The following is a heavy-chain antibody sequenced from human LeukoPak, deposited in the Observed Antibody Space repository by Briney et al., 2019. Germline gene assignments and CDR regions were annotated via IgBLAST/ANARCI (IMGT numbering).Heavy chain of an antibody. J-gene: IGHJ4*02. CDR3: ARARISSSWYSYYFDY. Sequence: ASVKVSSKASGYTFTSYGISWVRQAPGQGLEWMGWISAYNGNTNYAQKLQGRVTMTTDTSTSTAYMELRSLRSDDTAVYYCARARISSSWYSYYFDYWGQGTLVTVSS. CDR1: GYTFTSYG. D-gene: IGHD6-13*01. CDR2: ISAYNGNT. V-gene: IGHV1-18*01.